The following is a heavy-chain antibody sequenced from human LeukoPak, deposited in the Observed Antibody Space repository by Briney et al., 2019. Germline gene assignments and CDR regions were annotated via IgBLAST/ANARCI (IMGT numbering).Heavy chain of an antibody. D-gene: IGHD4-17*01. CDR3: ARYGDYGDYYFDY. V-gene: IGHV3-21*01. Sequence: GGSLRLSCAASGFTFSSYSMNWVRQAPGKGLEWVSSISSSSSYIYYADSVKGRFTISRDNAKNSLYLQMNSLRAEDTAVYYCARYGDYGDYYFDYWGQGTLVTVSS. CDR2: ISSSSSYI. J-gene: IGHJ4*02. CDR1: GFTFSSYS.